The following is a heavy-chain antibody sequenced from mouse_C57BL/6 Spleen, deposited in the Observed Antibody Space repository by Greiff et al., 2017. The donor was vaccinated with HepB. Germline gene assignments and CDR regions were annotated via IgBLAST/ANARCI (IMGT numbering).Heavy chain of an antibody. CDR3: AKRGRLYGSSWEFAY. CDR2: IDPSDSYT. V-gene: IGHV1-69*01. D-gene: IGHD1-1*01. J-gene: IGHJ3*01. Sequence: QVQLQQPGAELVMPGASVKLSSKASGYTFTSYWMHWVKQRPGQGLEWIGEIDPSDSYTNYNQKFKGKSTLSVDKSSSTADMQLSSLTSEDSAVYYCAKRGRLYGSSWEFAYWGQGTLVTVSA. CDR1: GYTFTSYW.